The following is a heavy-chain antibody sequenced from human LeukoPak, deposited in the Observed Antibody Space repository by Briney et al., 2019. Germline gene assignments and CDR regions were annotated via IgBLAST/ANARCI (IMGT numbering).Heavy chain of an antibody. CDR3: ARDKIEWLRESFFDY. J-gene: IGHJ4*01. CDR2: ISRTTSTI. Sequence: PGGSLRLSCEGSGFTFSSYGMNWVRQAPGKGLEWISYISRTTSTIYYADSVRGRLTVSRDNAKNSLFLQMNSLRAEDTAVYYCARDKIEWLRESFFDYWGHGVLVTVSS. V-gene: IGHV3-48*04. CDR1: GFTFSSYG. D-gene: IGHD5-12*01.